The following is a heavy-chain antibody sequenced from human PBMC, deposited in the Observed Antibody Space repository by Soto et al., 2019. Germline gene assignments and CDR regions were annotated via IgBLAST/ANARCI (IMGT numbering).Heavy chain of an antibody. D-gene: IGHD2-2*01. V-gene: IGHV1-18*01. CDR3: ARDTDIVVVPAAKGWFDP. CDR1: GYTFTSYG. J-gene: IGHJ5*02. CDR2: ISAYNGNT. Sequence: ASVKVSCKASGYTFTSYGISWVRQAPGQGLEWMGWISAYNGNTNYAQKLQGRVTMTTDTSTSTAYMELRSLRSDDTAVYYCARDTDIVVVPAAKGWFDPWGQGTLVTVSS.